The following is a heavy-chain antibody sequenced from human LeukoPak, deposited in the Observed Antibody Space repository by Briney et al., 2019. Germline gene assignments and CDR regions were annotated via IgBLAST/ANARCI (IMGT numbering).Heavy chain of an antibody. D-gene: IGHD1/OR15-1a*01. CDR3: ARSYNWNTDFDY. J-gene: IGHJ4*02. V-gene: IGHV1-46*01. CDR2: INPSGGST. Sequence: ASVKVSCKASGYTFTSYYMHWVRQAPGQGLEWMGIINPSGGSTSYAQKFQGRVTMTRDTSTGTVYMELSSLRSEDTAVYYCARSYNWNTDFDYWGQGTLVTVSS. CDR1: GYTFTSYY.